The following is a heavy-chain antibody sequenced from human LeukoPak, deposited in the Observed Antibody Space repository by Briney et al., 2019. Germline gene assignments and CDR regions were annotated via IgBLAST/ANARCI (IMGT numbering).Heavy chain of an antibody. CDR2: ISDSGGST. D-gene: IGHD4-17*01. Sequence: PGGSLRLSCAVSGITLNNYGMTWVRQAPGKGLEWVAGISDSGGSTKYADSVKGRFTISRDNPKNTLYLQMNSLRAEDTAVYYCARDHVYGDSTGMDVWGQGTTVTVSS. CDR3: ARDHVYGDSTGMDV. CDR1: GITLNNYG. J-gene: IGHJ6*02. V-gene: IGHV3-23*01.